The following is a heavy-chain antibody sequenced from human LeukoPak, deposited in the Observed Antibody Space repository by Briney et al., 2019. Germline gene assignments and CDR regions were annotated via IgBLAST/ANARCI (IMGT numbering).Heavy chain of an antibody. Sequence: SETLSLTCTVSGGSISSYYWSWIRQPPGKGLEGIGYIYYSGSTNYNPSLKSGVTISVDTSKNQFSLKLSSVTAADTAVYYCASSIAVAGTTKFDYWGQGTPVTVSS. V-gene: IGHV4-59*01. CDR1: GGSISSYY. CDR3: ASSIAVAGTTKFDY. CDR2: IYYSGST. D-gene: IGHD6-19*01. J-gene: IGHJ4*02.